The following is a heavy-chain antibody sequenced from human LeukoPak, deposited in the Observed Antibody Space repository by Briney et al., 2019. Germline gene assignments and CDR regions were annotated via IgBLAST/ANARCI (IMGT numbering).Heavy chain of an antibody. D-gene: IGHD3-22*01. CDR1: GFSFSGYG. Sequence: PGGSLRLSCAASGFSFSGYGMSWVRQAPGKGLEWVSGISSSGGSAYYADSVKGRFTISRDNSKNTLYVQMNSLRAEDTAVYYCAKRGRYDSSGSYASFDYWGQGTLVTVSS. J-gene: IGHJ4*02. CDR3: AKRGRYDSSGSYASFDY. CDR2: ISSSGGSA. V-gene: IGHV3-23*01.